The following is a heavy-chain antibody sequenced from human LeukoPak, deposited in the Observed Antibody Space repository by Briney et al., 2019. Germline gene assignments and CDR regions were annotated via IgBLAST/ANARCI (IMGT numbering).Heavy chain of an antibody. V-gene: IGHV3-7*01. CDR2: IKQDGSEK. Sequence: GGSLRLSCAASGFTFSSYWMSWVRQAPGKGLEWVANIKQDGSEKYHVDSVKGRFTISRDNAKNSLYLQMNSLRAEDTAVYYCARGGGNYYDSSGPRFDYWGQGTLVTVSS. J-gene: IGHJ4*02. CDR1: GFTFSSYW. D-gene: IGHD3-22*01. CDR3: ARGGGNYYDSSGPRFDY.